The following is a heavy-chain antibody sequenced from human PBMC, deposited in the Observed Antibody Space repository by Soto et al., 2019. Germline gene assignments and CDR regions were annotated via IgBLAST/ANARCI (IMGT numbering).Heavy chain of an antibody. CDR2: INAGNGNT. D-gene: IGHD3-3*01. Sequence: QVRLVQSGPGVKKPGASVKVSCVASGYTFTTFGIHWVRQAPGQRPEWMGWINAGNGNTKQSQKFQARLTITRDTSANTAYMELTSLRSQDTAMYYCARSSMGDFWSGYFPDGGLDQWGQGTLVTVSS. V-gene: IGHV1-3*01. CDR3: ARSSMGDFWSGYFPDGGLDQ. J-gene: IGHJ4*02. CDR1: GYTFTTFG.